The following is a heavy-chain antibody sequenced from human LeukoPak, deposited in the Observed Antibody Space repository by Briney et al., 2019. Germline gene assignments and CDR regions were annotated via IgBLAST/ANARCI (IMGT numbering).Heavy chain of an antibody. Sequence: GASVKVSSKASGYTFSGHYMHWVRQAPGQGLEWMGWISPNGADTDYAQRFQGRVTMTRDTSISTAYMVLRRLRSDDTAVYYCARAAIAVAGDYHYHYMDVWGKGTTVTVSS. D-gene: IGHD6-19*01. V-gene: IGHV1-2*02. CDR1: GYTFSGHY. CDR3: ARAAIAVAGDYHYHYMDV. J-gene: IGHJ6*03. CDR2: ISPNGADT.